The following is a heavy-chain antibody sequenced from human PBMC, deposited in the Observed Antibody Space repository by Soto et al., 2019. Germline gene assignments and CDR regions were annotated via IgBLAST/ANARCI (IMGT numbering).Heavy chain of an antibody. CDR1: GESLSAYY. CDR2: INQSGST. Sequence: SETLSLTCAVYGESLSAYYWTWIRQPPGKGLEWIGEINQSGSTNYNPSLKSRVTMSADTSKKHFSLKVTSVTAADTAVHYCARGTVYVPFLFPCLDVWGQGTKVTVYS. D-gene: IGHD3-10*02. V-gene: IGHV4-34*01. CDR3: ARGTVYVPFLFPCLDV. J-gene: IGHJ6*02.